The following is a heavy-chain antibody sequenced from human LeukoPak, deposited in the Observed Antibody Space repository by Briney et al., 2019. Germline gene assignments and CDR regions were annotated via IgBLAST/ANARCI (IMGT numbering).Heavy chain of an antibody. D-gene: IGHD3-22*01. Sequence: PSQTLSLTCTVSGGSISSGSYYWSWIRQPPGKGLEWIGYIYYSGSTNYNPSLKSRVTISVDTSKNQFSLKLSSVTAADTAVYYCARRTYYYDSSGYSYNWFDPWGQGTLVTVSS. CDR1: GGSISSGSYY. CDR3: ARRTYYYDSSGYSYNWFDP. CDR2: IYYSGST. V-gene: IGHV4-61*01. J-gene: IGHJ5*02.